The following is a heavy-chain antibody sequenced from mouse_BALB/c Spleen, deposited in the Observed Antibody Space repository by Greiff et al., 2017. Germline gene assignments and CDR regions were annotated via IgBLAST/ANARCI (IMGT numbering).Heavy chain of an antibody. Sequence: QVQLKQSGPGLVQPSQSLSITCTVSGFSLTSYGVHWVRQSPGKGLEWLGVIWSGGSTDYNAAFISRLSISKDNSKSQVFFKMNSLQANDTAIYYCASLWLRRFPMDYWGQGTSVTVSS. CDR2: IWSGGST. V-gene: IGHV2-2*02. CDR1: GFSLTSYG. J-gene: IGHJ4*01. D-gene: IGHD2-2*01. CDR3: ASLWLRRFPMDY.